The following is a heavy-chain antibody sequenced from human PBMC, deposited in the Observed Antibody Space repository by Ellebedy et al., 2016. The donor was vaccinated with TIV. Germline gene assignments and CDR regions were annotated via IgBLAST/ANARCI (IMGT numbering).Heavy chain of an antibody. J-gene: IGHJ4*02. V-gene: IGHV3-30*04. CDR2: ISYDGNNK. D-gene: IGHD3-10*01. CDR1: GFTFSSYP. Sequence: PGGSLRLSCAASGFTFSSYPMHWVRQAPGKGLEWVAFISYDGNNKYYADSVKGRFTISRDNSKNTLYLQMNSLRAEDTAIYYCARDRGFGEVPDWGQGTLVTVSS. CDR3: ARDRGFGEVPD.